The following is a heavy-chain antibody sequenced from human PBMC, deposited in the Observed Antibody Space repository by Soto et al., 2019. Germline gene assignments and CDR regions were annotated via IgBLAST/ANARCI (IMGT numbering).Heavy chain of an antibody. V-gene: IGHV4-38-2*02. CDR3: ARDYGDYRGLNWFDP. CDR2: IYHSGST. J-gene: IGHJ5*02. Sequence: PSETLSLTCAVSGYSISSGYYWGWIRQPPGKGLEWIGSIYHSGSTYYNPSLKSRVTISVDTSKNQFSLKLSSVTAADTAVYYCARDYGDYRGLNWFDPWGQGTLVTAPQ. D-gene: IGHD4-17*01. CDR1: GYSISSGYY.